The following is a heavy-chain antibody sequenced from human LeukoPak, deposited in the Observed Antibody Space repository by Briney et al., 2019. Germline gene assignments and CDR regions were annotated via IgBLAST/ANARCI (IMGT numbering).Heavy chain of an antibody. Sequence: PGGCLRLSCAASGFTFTTHWMIWVRQAPGKGLEWVANINQGGSDKYYVDSVKGRFTISRDNANNLLYLQMNSLRGEDTAVYYCTRDRSRAEDDWGQGTLVTVSS. CDR1: GFTFTTHW. V-gene: IGHV3-7*01. J-gene: IGHJ4*02. CDR3: TRDRSRAEDD. CDR2: INQGGSDK. D-gene: IGHD1-14*01.